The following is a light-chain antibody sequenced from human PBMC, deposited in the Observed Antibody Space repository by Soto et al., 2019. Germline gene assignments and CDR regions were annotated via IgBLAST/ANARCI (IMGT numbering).Light chain of an antibody. CDR2: DVS. V-gene: IGLV2-14*01. Sequence: QSVLTQPASVSGSPGQSITISCTGTSSDVGGYNYVSWYQQHPGKAPKLMIYDVSNRPSGVSNRFSGSKSGNTASLTISGLHAEDEAAYYCSSYTSSSTPVVFGGGTKLTVL. CDR1: SSDVGGYNY. CDR3: SSYTSSSTPVV. J-gene: IGLJ2*01.